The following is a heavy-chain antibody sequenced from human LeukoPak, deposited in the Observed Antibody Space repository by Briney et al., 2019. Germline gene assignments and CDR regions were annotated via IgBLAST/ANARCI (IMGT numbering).Heavy chain of an antibody. CDR3: ARVLWAPYYYYGMDV. V-gene: IGHV3-48*03. CDR1: GFTFSSYE. CDR2: ISSSGSTI. Sequence: QAGGSLRLSCAVSGFTFSSYEMKWVRQAPGKGLEWVSYISSSGSTIYYADRVKGRFTISRDNAKNSLYLQMNSLRAEDTAVYYCARVLWAPYYYYGMDVWGQGTTVTVSS. J-gene: IGHJ6*02. D-gene: IGHD3-10*01.